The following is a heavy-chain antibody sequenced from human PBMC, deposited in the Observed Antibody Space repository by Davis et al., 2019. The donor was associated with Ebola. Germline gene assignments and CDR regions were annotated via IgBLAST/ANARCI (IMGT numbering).Heavy chain of an antibody. V-gene: IGHV1-46*01. CDR2: INPSDGDT. J-gene: IGHJ4*02. CDR3: ARAIYYYDGSAYSDF. Sequence: AASVKVSCKASGGTFSSYTISWVRQAPGQGLEWMGIINPSDGDTRYAQKFQGRVTMTRDTSTNTVYMDLSSLRSEDTAVYYCARAIYYYDGSAYSDFWGQGTLVTVSS. CDR1: GGTFSSYT. D-gene: IGHD3-22*01.